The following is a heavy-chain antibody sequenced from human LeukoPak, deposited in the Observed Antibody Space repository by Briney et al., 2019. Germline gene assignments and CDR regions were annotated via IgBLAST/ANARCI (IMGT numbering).Heavy chain of an antibody. CDR3: ARVADIVFDY. CDR2: VYASGST. Sequence: PSETLSLTCTVSGGSISSGSYYWSWIRQPAGKGLEWIGHVYASGSTNYNPSLKSRVTISVDTSKNQFSLKLSSVTAADTAVYYCARVADIVFDYWGQGTLVTVSS. V-gene: IGHV4-61*09. J-gene: IGHJ4*02. D-gene: IGHD3-16*02. CDR1: GGSISSGSYY.